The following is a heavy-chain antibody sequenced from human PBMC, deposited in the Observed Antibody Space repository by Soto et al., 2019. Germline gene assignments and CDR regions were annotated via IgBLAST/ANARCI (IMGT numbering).Heavy chain of an antibody. J-gene: IGHJ4*02. CDR2: ITSGSSYI. V-gene: IGHV3-21*01. Sequence: PSETLSLSCAASGFTFSGYTMNWVRQAPGKGLEWVSSITSGSSYIYYADSVKGRFTISRDNAKNSLYLQINSLRAEDTAMYYCARSSFDYWGQGTLVTVSS. CDR1: GFTFSGYT. CDR3: ARSSFDY.